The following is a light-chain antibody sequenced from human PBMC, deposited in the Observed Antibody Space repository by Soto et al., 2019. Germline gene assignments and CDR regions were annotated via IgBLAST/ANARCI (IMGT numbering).Light chain of an antibody. V-gene: IGLV2-14*01. CDR3: SSYTSSSTSSSV. J-gene: IGLJ1*01. Sequence: QSVLTQPASVSGSPGQSITISCTGTSSNVGGYNYVSWYQQHPGKAPKLMIYEVSNRPSGVSNRFSGSKSGNTASLTISGLQAEDEDAYYCSSYTSSSTSSSVFGTGTKLTVL. CDR1: SSNVGGYNY. CDR2: EVS.